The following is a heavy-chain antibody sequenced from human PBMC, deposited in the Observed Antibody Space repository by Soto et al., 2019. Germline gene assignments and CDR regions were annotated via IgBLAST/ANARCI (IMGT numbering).Heavy chain of an antibody. CDR1: GFTFDNYA. Sequence: GGSLRLSCTVSGFTFDNYAMSWVRQAPGKGLEWISGINWNGASAGYADSVKGRFTISRDNAKNSLYLQMNSLRAEDTALYYCARRSSSWYFDYWGQGTLVTVSS. CDR2: INWNGASA. D-gene: IGHD6-13*01. V-gene: IGHV3-20*04. J-gene: IGHJ4*02. CDR3: ARRSSSWYFDY.